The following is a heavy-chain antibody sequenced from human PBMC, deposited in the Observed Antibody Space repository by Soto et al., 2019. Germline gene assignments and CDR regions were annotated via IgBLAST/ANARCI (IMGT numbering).Heavy chain of an antibody. J-gene: IGHJ5*02. CDR3: ARDWKGAEGFDP. Sequence: QVQLVQSGAEVKKPGASVKVSCKASGYTFSTYGFSWVRQAPGQGLEWMGWIGADNGDTNYAQNFQGRVTLTTDTATTTSYRELRSPTSDDTAVYFCARDWKGAEGFDPWGQGTLVTVSS. CDR1: GYTFSTYG. V-gene: IGHV1-18*01. D-gene: IGHD1-1*01. CDR2: IGADNGDT.